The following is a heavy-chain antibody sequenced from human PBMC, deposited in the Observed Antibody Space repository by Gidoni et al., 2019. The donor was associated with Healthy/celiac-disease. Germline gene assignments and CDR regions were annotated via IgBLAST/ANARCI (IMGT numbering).Heavy chain of an antibody. CDR3: ARQGTYFGSGMDV. Sequence: QLQLQESGPGLVKPSETLSLTCTVSGGSISSSSYYWGWIRQPPGKGLEWIGSIYYSGSTYYNPSLKSRVTISVDTSKNQFSLKLSSVTAADTAVYYCARQGTYFGSGMDVWGQGTTVTVSS. V-gene: IGHV4-39*01. CDR2: IYYSGST. CDR1: GGSISSSSYY. D-gene: IGHD3-10*01. J-gene: IGHJ6*02.